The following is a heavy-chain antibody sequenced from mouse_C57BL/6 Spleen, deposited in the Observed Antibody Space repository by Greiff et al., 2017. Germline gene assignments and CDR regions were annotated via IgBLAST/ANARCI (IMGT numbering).Heavy chain of an antibody. CDR3: AKSYYGSSNWYFDV. Sequence: QVQLQQSGPGLVQPSQSLSITCTVSGFSLTSYGVHWVRQSPGKGLEWLGVIWRGGSTDYNAAFMSRLSITKDNSKSQVFFKMNSLQADDTAIYCCAKSYYGSSNWYFDVWGTGTTVTVSS. J-gene: IGHJ1*03. CDR1: GFSLTSYG. CDR2: IWRGGST. V-gene: IGHV2-5*01. D-gene: IGHD1-1*01.